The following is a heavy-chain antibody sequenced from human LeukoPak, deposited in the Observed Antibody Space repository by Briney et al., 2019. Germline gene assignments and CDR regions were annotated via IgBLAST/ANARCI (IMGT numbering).Heavy chain of an antibody. D-gene: IGHD6-19*01. CDR1: GGTFSSCA. Sequence: VASVKVSCKASGGTFSSCAISWVRQAPGQGLEWMGGIIPIFGTANYAQKFQGRVTITADKSTSTAYMELSSLRSEDTAVYYCARDAPYSSGWYGRAGYYFDYWGQGTLVTVSS. CDR3: ARDAPYSSGWYGRAGYYFDY. J-gene: IGHJ4*02. V-gene: IGHV1-69*06. CDR2: IIPIFGTA.